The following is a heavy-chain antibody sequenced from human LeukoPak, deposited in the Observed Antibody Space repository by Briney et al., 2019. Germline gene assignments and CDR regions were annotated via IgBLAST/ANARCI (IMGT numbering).Heavy chain of an antibody. D-gene: IGHD4-17*01. CDR2: INHIGST. Sequence: SETLSLTCAVYGGSFSGYYWSWIRQPPGKGLEWIGEINHIGSTNYNPSLKSRVTISVDTSKNQSSLKLSSVTAADTAVYYCARGTVTTSGGYYYYYYMDVWGKETTVTVSS. CDR3: ARGTVTTSGGYYYYYYMDV. CDR1: GGSFSGYY. J-gene: IGHJ6*03. V-gene: IGHV4-34*01.